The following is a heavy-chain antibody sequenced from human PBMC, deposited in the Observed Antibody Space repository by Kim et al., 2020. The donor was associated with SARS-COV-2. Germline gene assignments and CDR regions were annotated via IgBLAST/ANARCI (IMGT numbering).Heavy chain of an antibody. V-gene: IGHV1-3*01. CDR3: AREGTTRNGGYYFDY. Sequence: ASVKVSCKASGYTFTSYAMHWVRQAPGQGLEWMGWINVGYGNTRYLQKFQGRVTITRDTSASTAYMELSSLRSEDTAVYFCAREGTTRNGGYYFDYWGHG. J-gene: IGHJ4*03. D-gene: IGHD1-1*01. CDR2: INVGYGNT. CDR1: GYTFTSYA.